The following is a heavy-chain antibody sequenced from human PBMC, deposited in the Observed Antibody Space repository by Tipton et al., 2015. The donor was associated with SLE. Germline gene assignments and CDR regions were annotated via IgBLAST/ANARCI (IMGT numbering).Heavy chain of an antibody. CDR2: IYYSGST. Sequence: TLSLTCTVSGGSISTYYWSWVRQPPGKGLEWIGYIYYSGSTNYNPSLKSRVTMSVDTSKNQFSLKLSSVTAADTAVYCCARHEDGLDVWGQGTTVTVSS. J-gene: IGHJ6*02. CDR3: ARHEDGLDV. V-gene: IGHV4-59*08. CDR1: GGSISTYY.